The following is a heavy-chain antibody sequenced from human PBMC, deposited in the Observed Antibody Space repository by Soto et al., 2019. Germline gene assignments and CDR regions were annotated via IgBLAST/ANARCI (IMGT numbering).Heavy chain of an antibody. CDR3: AKRLLRGTTLSVLDY. Sequence: GGALRITCAASGFTFRSFYMHWVRQAPSKGHVWVSLLSYDGIKVYYADSLKGRFSVSRDNSKNTLYLQINSLRVEDTAVYFCAKRLLRGTTLSVLDYWGRGTLVTVSS. D-gene: IGHD4-17*01. CDR2: LSYDGIKV. CDR1: GFTFRSFY. J-gene: IGHJ4*02. V-gene: IGHV3-30*18.